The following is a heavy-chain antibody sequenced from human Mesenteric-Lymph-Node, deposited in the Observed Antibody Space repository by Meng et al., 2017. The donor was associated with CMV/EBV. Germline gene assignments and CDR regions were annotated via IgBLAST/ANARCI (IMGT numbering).Heavy chain of an antibody. CDR2: IKQDGSEK. J-gene: IGHJ6*02. D-gene: IGHD3-22*01. CDR1: GFSFNDYG. Sequence: GESLKISCATSGFSFNDYGMHWVRQAPGKGLEWVANIKQDGSEKYYVDSVKGRFTISRDSAKNSLYLQMNSLRAEDTALYYCARVQGSYDSSGYYNSYYYYAMDVWGQGTAVTVSS. V-gene: IGHV3-7*03. CDR3: ARVQGSYDSSGYYNSYYYYAMDV.